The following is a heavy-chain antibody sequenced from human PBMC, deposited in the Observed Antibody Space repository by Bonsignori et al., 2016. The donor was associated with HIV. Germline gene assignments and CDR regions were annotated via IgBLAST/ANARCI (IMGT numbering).Heavy chain of an antibody. D-gene: IGHD1-20*01. Sequence: ESLKISCAASGFTFSSYSMNWVRQAPGKGLEWVSYISSSSSTIYYADSVKGRFTISRDNAKNSLYLQMNSLRDEDTAVYYCARDSRYNWKSRHFDIWGQGTMVTVSS. CDR2: ISSSSSTI. V-gene: IGHV3-48*02. J-gene: IGHJ3*02. CDR3: ARDSRYNWKSRHFDI. CDR1: GFTFSSYS.